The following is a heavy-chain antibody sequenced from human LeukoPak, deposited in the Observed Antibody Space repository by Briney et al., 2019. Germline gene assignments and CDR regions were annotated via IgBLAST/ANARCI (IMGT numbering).Heavy chain of an antibody. Sequence: SQTLSLTCTVSGGSISSGSYYWSWIRQPAGKGLEWIGRIYTSGSTNYNPSLKSRVTISVDTSKNQFSLKLSSVTAADTAVYYCARGRMGSSTRRNYYYYMDVWGKGTTVTISS. D-gene: IGHD2-2*01. CDR1: GGSISSGSYY. CDR3: ARGRMGSSTRRNYYYYMDV. CDR2: IYTSGST. V-gene: IGHV4-61*02. J-gene: IGHJ6*03.